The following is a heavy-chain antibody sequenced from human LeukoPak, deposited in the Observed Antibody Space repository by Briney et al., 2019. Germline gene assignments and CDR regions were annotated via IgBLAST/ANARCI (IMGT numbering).Heavy chain of an antibody. D-gene: IGHD2-2*01. J-gene: IGHJ6*04. CDR1: GFTFSSYG. CDR2: ISYDGSNK. V-gene: IGHV3-30*18. CDR3: AKDLRYCSSTSCLRLYYYYGMDV. Sequence: QPGRSLRLSCAASGFTFSSYGMHWVRQAPGKGLEWVAVISYDGSNKYYADSVKGRFTISRDNSKNTLYLQMNSLRAEDTAVYYCAKDLRYCSSTSCLRLYYYYGMDVWGKGATVTVSS.